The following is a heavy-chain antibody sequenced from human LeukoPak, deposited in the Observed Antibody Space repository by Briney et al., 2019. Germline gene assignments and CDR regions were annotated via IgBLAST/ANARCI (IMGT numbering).Heavy chain of an antibody. V-gene: IGHV4-59*08. CDR2: ISYSGST. Sequence: SSETLSLTCTVSGGSISSYYWSWIRQPPGMGLEWIGYISYSGSTYYNPSLKSRVTISVDTSKSQFSLKLSSVTAADTAVYYCARLGASTSRLYYFDYWGQGTLVTVSS. CDR1: GGSISSYY. D-gene: IGHD6-6*01. CDR3: ARLGASTSRLYYFDY. J-gene: IGHJ4*02.